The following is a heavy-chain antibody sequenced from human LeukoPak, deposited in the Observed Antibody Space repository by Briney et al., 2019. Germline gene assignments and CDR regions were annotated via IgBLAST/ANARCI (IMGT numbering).Heavy chain of an antibody. Sequence: ASVKVSCKASGYSFSSYDVGWVRQATGQGLEWMGWRNPNSGNTGYAQKFQGRVAMTGDTSISTAYMDLSRLRSDDTAVYYCARHGRFYDAFDIWGQGTMVTVSS. CDR1: GYSFSSYD. V-gene: IGHV1-8*01. D-gene: IGHD3-3*01. J-gene: IGHJ3*02. CDR3: ARHGRFYDAFDI. CDR2: RNPNSGNT.